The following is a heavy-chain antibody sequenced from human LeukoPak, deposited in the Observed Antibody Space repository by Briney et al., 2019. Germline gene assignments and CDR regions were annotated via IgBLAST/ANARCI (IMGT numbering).Heavy chain of an antibody. CDR3: ARGGCSSTSCHYYYYGMDV. D-gene: IGHD2-2*01. J-gene: IGHJ6*02. V-gene: IGHV4-59*01. CDR2: IYYSGST. Sequence: SETLSLTCTVSGGSISSYYWSWIRQPPGKGLEWIGYIYYSGSTNYNPSLKSRVTISVDTSRNQFSLKLSSVTAADTAVYYCARGGCSSTSCHYYYYGMDVWGQGTTVTVSS. CDR1: GGSISSYY.